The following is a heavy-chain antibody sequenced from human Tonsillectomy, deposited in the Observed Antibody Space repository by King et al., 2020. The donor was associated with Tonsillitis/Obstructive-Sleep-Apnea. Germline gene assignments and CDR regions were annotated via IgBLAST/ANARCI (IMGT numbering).Heavy chain of an antibody. CDR1: VFTFSSYA. D-gene: IGHD6-13*01. CDR2: ISGSGGST. V-gene: IGHV3-23*04. CDR3: AKDLSSWYWSYFDY. J-gene: IGHJ4*02. Sequence: QLVQSGGGLVQPGGSLRLSCAASVFTFSSYAMSWVRQAPGKGLEWVSVISGSGGSTYYADSVKGRFTISRDNSKNTLYLQMSSLRAEDTAVYYCAKDLSSWYWSYFDYWGQGTLVTVSS.